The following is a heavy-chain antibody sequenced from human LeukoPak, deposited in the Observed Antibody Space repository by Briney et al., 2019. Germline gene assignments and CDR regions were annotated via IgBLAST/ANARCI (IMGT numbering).Heavy chain of an antibody. CDR2: IYYSGST. CDR3: ARRYYYGSGTDY. V-gene: IGHV4-39*01. Sequence: SETLSLTCTVSGGDISSGSYYWGWIGQPPGKGLEWIGSIYYSGSTYYNPSLKSRVTISVDTSENQFSLKLSSVTAADTAVYYCARRYYYGSGTDYWGQGTLVTVSS. J-gene: IGHJ4*02. D-gene: IGHD3-10*01. CDR1: GGDISSGSYY.